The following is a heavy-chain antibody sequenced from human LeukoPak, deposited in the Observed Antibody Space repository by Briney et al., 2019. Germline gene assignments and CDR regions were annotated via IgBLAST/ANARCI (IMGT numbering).Heavy chain of an antibody. CDR2: IAYGGSRA. D-gene: IGHD1-14*01. Sequence: GRSLRLSCAGSGFTFGGYGMHWFRQTPGKGLEWVAVIAYGGSRAFYADSVKGRFTISRDNSKNTMSVQMDDLRAEDTAVYYCTRYNNDHFDYWGQGTLVTVSS. CDR1: GFTFGGYG. CDR3: TRYNNDHFDY. J-gene: IGHJ4*02. V-gene: IGHV3-33*01.